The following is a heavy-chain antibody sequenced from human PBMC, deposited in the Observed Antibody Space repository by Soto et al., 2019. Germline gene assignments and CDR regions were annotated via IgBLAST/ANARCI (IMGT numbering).Heavy chain of an antibody. V-gene: IGHV1-58*01. CDR2: IVVGSGNT. Sequence: GASVKVSCKASGFTFTSSAVQWVRQARGQRLEWIGWIVVGSGNTNYAQKFQERVTITRDMSTSTAYMELSSLRSEDTAVYYCARDVHGDSWYFDYWGQGTLVTVSS. J-gene: IGHJ4*02. CDR1: GFTFTSSA. CDR3: ARDVHGDSWYFDY. D-gene: IGHD4-17*01.